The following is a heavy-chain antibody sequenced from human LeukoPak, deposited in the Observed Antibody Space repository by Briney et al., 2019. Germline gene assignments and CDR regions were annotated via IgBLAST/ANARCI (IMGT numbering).Heavy chain of an antibody. V-gene: IGHV4-59*08. Sequence: SETLSLTCTVSGVSISNHYSSWIRQPPGKGLEWIGYIYYTGNTNYNPSLKSRVTISEDTSKNQVSLRLSSVTAADTAVYYCAGMNGSSGWPNWFDPWGQGTLVTVSS. J-gene: IGHJ5*02. CDR1: GVSISNHY. CDR2: IYYTGNT. CDR3: AGMNGSSGWPNWFDP. D-gene: IGHD6-19*01.